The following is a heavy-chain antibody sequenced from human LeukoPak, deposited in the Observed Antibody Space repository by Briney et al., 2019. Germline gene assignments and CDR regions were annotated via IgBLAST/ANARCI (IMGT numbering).Heavy chain of an antibody. CDR2: IYSGGST. CDR3: ARNYYDGSGYPEYFQH. J-gene: IGHJ1*01. Sequence: GGSLRLSCAASGFSVSSNYMSWVRQAPGKGLEWVSVIYSGGSTYYAESVKGRFTISRDNSKNTLYLQMNSLRAEDTAVYYCARNYYDGSGYPEYFQHWGQGTLVTVSS. D-gene: IGHD3-22*01. V-gene: IGHV3-53*01. CDR1: GFSVSSNY.